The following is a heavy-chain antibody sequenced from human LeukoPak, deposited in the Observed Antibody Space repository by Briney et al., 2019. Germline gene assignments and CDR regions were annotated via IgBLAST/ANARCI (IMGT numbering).Heavy chain of an antibody. Sequence: ASVKVSCKASGYTLTSYYMHWVRQAPGQGLEWMGIINPSGGSTSYSQKFQGRVTMTRDTSTSTVYMELSSLRSEDTAVYYCARDRDIVVVPAALIFDYWGQGTLVTVSS. D-gene: IGHD2-2*01. J-gene: IGHJ4*02. CDR1: GYTLTSYY. CDR3: ARDRDIVVVPAALIFDY. CDR2: INPSGGST. V-gene: IGHV1-46*01.